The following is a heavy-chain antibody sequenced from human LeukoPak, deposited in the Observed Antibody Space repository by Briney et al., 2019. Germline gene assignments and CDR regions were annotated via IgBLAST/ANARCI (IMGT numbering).Heavy chain of an antibody. J-gene: IGHJ4*02. D-gene: IGHD2-15*01. V-gene: IGHV3-30*04. CDR2: ISYDGSNK. CDR3: ARVHCSGGSCYDVLDY. Sequence: GGSLRLSCAASGFTFSSYAMHWVRQAPGKGLEWVAVISYDGSNKYYADSVKGRFTISRDNSKNTLYLQMNSLRAEDTAVYYCARVHCSGGSCYDVLDYWGQGTLVTVSS. CDR1: GFTFSSYA.